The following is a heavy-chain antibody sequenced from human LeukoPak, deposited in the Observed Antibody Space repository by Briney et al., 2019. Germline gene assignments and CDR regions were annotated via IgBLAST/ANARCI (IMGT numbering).Heavy chain of an antibody. Sequence: SETLSLTCTVSGGSISSYYWSWIRQPPGKGLEWIGYIYYSGSTNYNPSLKSRVTISVDTSKNQFSLKLSSVTAADTAVYYCVRLEGFDSSGREWGQGTLVTVSS. CDR2: IYYSGST. CDR1: GGSISSYY. V-gene: IGHV4-59*08. D-gene: IGHD3-22*01. J-gene: IGHJ4*02. CDR3: VRLEGFDSSGRE.